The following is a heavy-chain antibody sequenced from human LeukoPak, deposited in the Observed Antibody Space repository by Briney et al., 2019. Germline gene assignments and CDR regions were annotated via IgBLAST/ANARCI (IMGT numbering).Heavy chain of an antibody. CDR1: GGSISSSGYY. V-gene: IGHV4-39*07. D-gene: IGHD4-11*01. Sequence: SETLSLTCTVSGGSISSSGYYWGWIRQPPGKGLEWIGSIYYSGGNYYNPSLNSRVTISVDTSKNQFSLKLISVTAADTAVYYCARYSNHVDYFDSWGQGTLVTVSS. CDR3: ARYSNHVDYFDS. CDR2: IYYSGGN. J-gene: IGHJ4*02.